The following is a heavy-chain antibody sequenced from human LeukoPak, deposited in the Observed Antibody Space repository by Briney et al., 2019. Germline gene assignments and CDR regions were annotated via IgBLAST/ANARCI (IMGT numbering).Heavy chain of an antibody. J-gene: IGHJ5*02. CDR3: ARGARAKRGSAWFDP. V-gene: IGHV1-69*13. Sequence: ASVKVSCKASGNTFSNFAISWVRQAPGQGLEWMGGTIPIFGTASYAQKFQGRVTITADESTSTAYMELSSLRSEDTAVYYCARGARAKRGSAWFDPWGQGTLVTVSS. CDR1: GNTFSNFA. CDR2: TIPIFGTA. D-gene: IGHD3-16*01.